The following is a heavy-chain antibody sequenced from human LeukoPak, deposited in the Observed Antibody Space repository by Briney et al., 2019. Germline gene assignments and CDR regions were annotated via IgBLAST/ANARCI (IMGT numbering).Heavy chain of an antibody. CDR3: ARGGWYSGYVGVDY. CDR1: GYTFTGYY. Sequence: GASVKVSCKAPGYTFTGYYMHWVRQAPGQGLEWMGWINPNSGGTNYAQKFQGWVTMTRDTSISTAYMELSRLRSDVTAVYYCARGGWYSGYVGVDYWGQGTLVTVSS. V-gene: IGHV1-2*04. CDR2: INPNSGGT. D-gene: IGHD5-12*01. J-gene: IGHJ4*02.